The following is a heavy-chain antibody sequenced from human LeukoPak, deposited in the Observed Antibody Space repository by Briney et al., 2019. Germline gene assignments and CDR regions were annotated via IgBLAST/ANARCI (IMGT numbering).Heavy chain of an antibody. CDR3: ARRETAMPYYYYYGMDV. CDR2: ISAYNGST. V-gene: IGHV1-18*01. CDR1: GYTFTSYG. D-gene: IGHD5-18*01. Sequence: ASVKVSCKASGYTFTSYGISWVRQAPGQGLEWMGWISAYNGSTNYAQKLQGRVTMTTDTSTSTAYMELRSLRSDETAVYYCARRETAMPYYYYYGMDVWGQGTTVTVSS. J-gene: IGHJ6*02.